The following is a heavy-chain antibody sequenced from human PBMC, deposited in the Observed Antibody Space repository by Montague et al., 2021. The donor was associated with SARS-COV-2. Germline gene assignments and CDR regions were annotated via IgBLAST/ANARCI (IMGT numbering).Heavy chain of an antibody. CDR2: IYSSGST. J-gene: IGHJ4*02. CDR3: ARAGRTIFGVITLVDY. D-gene: IGHD3-3*01. CDR1: GGSISNYY. V-gene: IGHV4-4*07. Sequence: SETLSLTCSVSGGSISNYYWSWIRQSAGTGLEWIGRIYSSGSTNYNPSLKSRVTMSVDTSKNQFSLKLNSVTAADTAVYFCARAGRTIFGVITLVDYWGQGTLVTVSS.